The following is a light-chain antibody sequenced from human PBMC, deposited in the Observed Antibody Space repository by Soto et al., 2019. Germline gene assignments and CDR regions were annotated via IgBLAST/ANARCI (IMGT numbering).Light chain of an antibody. CDR3: QLSFSAPWT. CDR2: ATS. J-gene: IGKJ1*01. Sequence: DIQMTQSPSSLSASVGDRVTITCRASQSIRSYLNWYQQKPGKAPKLLIYATSSLQSGVPSRFSGSGSGTDFTLTISSLQPEDFATYYCQLSFSAPWTFGQGTKVEIK. CDR1: QSIRSY. V-gene: IGKV1-39*01.